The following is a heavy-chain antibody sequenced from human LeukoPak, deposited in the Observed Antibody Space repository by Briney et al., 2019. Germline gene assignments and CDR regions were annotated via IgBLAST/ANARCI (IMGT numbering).Heavy chain of an antibody. V-gene: IGHV4-61*02. Sequence: SQTLSLTCTVSGGSISSGTYYWSWIRQPAGKGLEWIGRIYSSGSTNYNPSLKSRVTISIDTSKNQFSLKLSSVTAADTAVYYCAREGGYHGGNWGPFDYWGQGTLVTVSS. CDR2: IYSSGST. D-gene: IGHD4-23*01. CDR3: AREGGYHGGNWGPFDY. J-gene: IGHJ4*02. CDR1: GGSISSGTYY.